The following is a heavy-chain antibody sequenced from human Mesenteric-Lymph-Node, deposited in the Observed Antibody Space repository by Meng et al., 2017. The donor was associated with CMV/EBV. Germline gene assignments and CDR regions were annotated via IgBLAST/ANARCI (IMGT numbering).Heavy chain of an antibody. V-gene: IGHV4-38-2*02. D-gene: IGHD1-26*01. CDR1: GYSISSGYY. J-gene: IGHJ4*02. CDR3: ARSQPTTYRGSFDY. Sequence: SETLSLTCIVSGYSISSGYYWGWIRQPPGKGLEWIGSIYHSGSTYYNPSLKSRVTISVDTSKDQFSLKLSSVTAADTAVYYCARSQPTTYRGSFDYWGQGTLVTVSS. CDR2: IYHSGST.